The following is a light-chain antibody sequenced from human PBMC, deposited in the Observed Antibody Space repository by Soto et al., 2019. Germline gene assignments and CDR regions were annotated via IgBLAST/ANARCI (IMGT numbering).Light chain of an antibody. CDR1: SSDVGGYNY. J-gene: IGLJ2*01. Sequence: QSALTQPASVSGSPGQSITISCTGTSSDVGGYNYDSWYQQHPGKAPKLMIYDVSNRPSGVSNRFSGSKSGNTASLTISGLQADDEADYYSSSYTSSSSLDVVFGGGTKVTVL. CDR3: SSYTSSSSLDVV. V-gene: IGLV2-14*01. CDR2: DVS.